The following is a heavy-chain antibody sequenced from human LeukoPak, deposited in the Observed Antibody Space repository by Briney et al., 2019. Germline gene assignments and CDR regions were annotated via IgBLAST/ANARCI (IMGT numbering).Heavy chain of an antibody. CDR1: GGSLSSVSCY. D-gene: IGHD5-12*01. CDR2: ISYSGSS. V-gene: IGHV4-61*03. CDR3: ARYSLVASGWHFDL. J-gene: IGHJ2*01. Sequence: SETLSLTCTLSGGSLSSVSCYWTWIRQPPGKGLEWIGYISYSGSSNYNPSPKSRVTMSVDTAKNHFSLKRSSVSAAPAASYYCARYSLVASGWHFDLWGRGTLVTVSS.